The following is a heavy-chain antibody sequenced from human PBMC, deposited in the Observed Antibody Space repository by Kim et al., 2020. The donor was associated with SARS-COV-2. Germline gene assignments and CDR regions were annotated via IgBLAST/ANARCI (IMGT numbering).Heavy chain of an antibody. CDR2: VSFAGDRK. CDR1: GFTFSRFP. CDR3: ARAPDYSWHTFDS. D-gene: IGHD4-4*01. J-gene: IGHJ4*02. V-gene: IGHV3-30-3*01. Sequence: GGSLRLSCAASGFTFSRFPMHWVRQTPRKGLEWVAIVSFAGDRKYYADSVQGRFTISRDNSENTVYLQLSRLRADDTGVYYCARAPDYSWHTFDSWGQGTLVAVSS.